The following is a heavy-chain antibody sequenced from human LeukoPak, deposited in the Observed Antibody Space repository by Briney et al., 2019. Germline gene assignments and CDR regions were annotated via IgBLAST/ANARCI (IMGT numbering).Heavy chain of an antibody. CDR1: GGSSSSYY. J-gene: IGHJ4*02. CDR2: VHTSGST. CDR3: ARPGQSSWWVYFNY. Sequence: TSETLSLTCTVSGGSSSSYYWTWIRQPPGKGLEWVGYVHTSGSTNYNPSLKSRVTMSVDTSKNQFSLRLSSVTAADTAVYYCARPGQSSWWVYFNYWGQGILGTVSS. V-gene: IGHV4-4*09. D-gene: IGHD2-15*01.